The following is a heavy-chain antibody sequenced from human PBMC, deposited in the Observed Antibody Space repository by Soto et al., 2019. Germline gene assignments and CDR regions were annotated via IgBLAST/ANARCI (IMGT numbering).Heavy chain of an antibody. V-gene: IGHV4-59*08. Sequence: VQMQESCPGLVRPSETLSLKCTGSSDSISSYYWIWLRQSPGKGLEWIGYTDYRGNTNYNPSLKRPVTISGDTAKNQFSRSLSSLTAADTAVYYCSRAVGDTRYYLDYWVQGTLVTVSS. CDR1: SDSISSYY. CDR3: SRAVGDTRYYLDY. J-gene: IGHJ4*02. D-gene: IGHD6-19*01. CDR2: TDYRGNT.